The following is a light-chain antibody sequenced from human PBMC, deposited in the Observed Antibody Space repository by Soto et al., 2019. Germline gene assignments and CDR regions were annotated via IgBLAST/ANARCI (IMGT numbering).Light chain of an antibody. J-gene: IGKJ1*01. CDR1: QGISNY. Sequence: DIQMTQSPSSLSASVGDRVTITCRASQGISNYLAWYQQKPGKVPKLLIYASSTLQSGVPSRFSGSGSGTEFTLNISSLQPEDGGTYCCQKYNSAPWTFGKGAKVEIK. CDR3: QKYNSAPWT. CDR2: ASS. V-gene: IGKV1-27*01.